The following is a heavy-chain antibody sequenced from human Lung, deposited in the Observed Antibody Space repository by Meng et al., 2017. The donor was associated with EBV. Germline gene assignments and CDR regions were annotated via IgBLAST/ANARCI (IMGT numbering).Heavy chain of an antibody. CDR2: IYTSGST. D-gene: IGHD5-12*01. J-gene: IGHJ4*02. V-gene: IGHV4-4*07. Sequence: ESGPGLAKPSGPLSLTCTGSGGSISSYYWSWIRQPAGKGLEWIGRIYTSGSTNYTPSLKSRVTMSVDTSKNQFSLKLSSVTAADTAVYYCARDPGLGYSGYDGILGYWGQGTLVTVSS. CDR3: ARDPGLGYSGYDGILGY. CDR1: GGSISSYY.